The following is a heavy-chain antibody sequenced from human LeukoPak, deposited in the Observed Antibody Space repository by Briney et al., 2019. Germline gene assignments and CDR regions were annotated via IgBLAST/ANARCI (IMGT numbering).Heavy chain of an antibody. V-gene: IGHV4-61*01. D-gene: IGHD6-13*01. Sequence: PSETLSLTCTVSGGSISSGSYSWTWIRQPPGKGLEWIGYIFYSGGANYNPSLKSRVTISVDTSKNQFSLKLTSVTAADTAVYYCARVYYSNSYDYWYFDLWGRGTLVTVSS. CDR2: IFYSGGA. J-gene: IGHJ2*01. CDR1: GGSISSGSYS. CDR3: ARVYYSNSYDYWYFDL.